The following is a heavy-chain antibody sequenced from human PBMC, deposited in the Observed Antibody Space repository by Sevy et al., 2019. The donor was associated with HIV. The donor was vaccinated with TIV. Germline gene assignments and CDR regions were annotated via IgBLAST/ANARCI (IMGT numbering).Heavy chain of an antibody. V-gene: IGHV3-72*01. CDR1: GFTFSDHY. Sequence: GGSLRLSCVASGFTFSDHYMEWVRQAPGKGLEWVGRTRNKAVGYTTEYAASVKGRFTISRDESKNSLYVQMNSLKAEDTAVYYCATHAGIAAAGRVFDYWGQGTLVTVSS. D-gene: IGHD6-13*01. CDR2: TRNKAVGYTT. CDR3: ATHAGIAAAGRVFDY. J-gene: IGHJ4*02.